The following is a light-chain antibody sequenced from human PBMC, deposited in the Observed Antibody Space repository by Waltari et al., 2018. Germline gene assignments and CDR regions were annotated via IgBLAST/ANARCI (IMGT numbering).Light chain of an antibody. Sequence: DIQMTQSPSSLSASVGDRVTITCQASQDIRNYLNWYQQKSGKAPKLLIYDSSNLETGFPSRFSGSGSGTDFSFTISSLQPEDIATYYCLQSDNLPLTFGGGTKVEIK. CDR3: LQSDNLPLT. V-gene: IGKV1-33*01. J-gene: IGKJ4*01. CDR1: QDIRNY. CDR2: DSS.